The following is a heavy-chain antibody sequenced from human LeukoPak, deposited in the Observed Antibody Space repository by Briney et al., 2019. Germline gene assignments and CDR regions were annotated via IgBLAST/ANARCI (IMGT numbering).Heavy chain of an antibody. V-gene: IGHV1-2*04. CDR3: ARARSSYWYFDL. Sequence: ASVKVSCKASGYTFTGYYMHWVRQAPGRGLEWMGWINPNSGGTNYAQKFQGWVTMTRDTSISTAYMELSRLRSDDTAVYYCARARSSYWYFDLWGRGTLVTVSS. CDR1: GYTFTGYY. J-gene: IGHJ2*01. CDR2: INPNSGGT.